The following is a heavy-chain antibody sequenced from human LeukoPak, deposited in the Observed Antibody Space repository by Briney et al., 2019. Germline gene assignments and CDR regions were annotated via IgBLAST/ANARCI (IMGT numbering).Heavy chain of an antibody. D-gene: IGHD3-10*01. J-gene: IGHJ6*03. CDR1: GYTLTELS. Sequence: ASVKVSCKVSGYTLTELSMHWVRQATGQGLEWMGWMNPNSGNTGYAQKFQGRVTMTRNTSISTAYVELSSLRSEDTAVYYCARSRGSKRYYMDVWSKGTTVTISS. CDR2: MNPNSGNT. CDR3: ARSRGSKRYYMDV. V-gene: IGHV1-8*01.